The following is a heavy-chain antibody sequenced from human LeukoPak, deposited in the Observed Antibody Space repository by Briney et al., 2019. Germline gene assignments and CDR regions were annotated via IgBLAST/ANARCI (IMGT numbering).Heavy chain of an antibody. CDR2: ISSSSSTI. Sequence: ETLSLTCTVSGGSISSGSYYWSWVRQAPGKGLEWVSYISSSSSTIYYADSVKGRFTISRDNAKNSLYLQMNSLRAEDTAVYYCARSYYDNSGSFGFWGQGTLVTVSP. CDR3: ARSYYDNSGSFGF. V-gene: IGHV3-48*01. J-gene: IGHJ4*02. CDR1: GGSISSGSYY. D-gene: IGHD3-22*01.